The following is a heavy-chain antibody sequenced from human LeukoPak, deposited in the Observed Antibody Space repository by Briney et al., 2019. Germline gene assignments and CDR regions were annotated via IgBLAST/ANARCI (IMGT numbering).Heavy chain of an antibody. V-gene: IGHV4-34*01. D-gene: IGHD2-21*02. CDR3: ARGCGGDCYSVSAFDI. CDR1: GGSFSGYY. Sequence: SETLSLTCAVYGGSFSGYYWSWIRQPPGKGLEWIGEINHSGSTNYNPSLKSRVTISVDTSKNQFSLKLSSVTAADTAVYYCARGCGGDCYSVSAFDIWGQGTMVADSS. J-gene: IGHJ3*02. CDR2: INHSGST.